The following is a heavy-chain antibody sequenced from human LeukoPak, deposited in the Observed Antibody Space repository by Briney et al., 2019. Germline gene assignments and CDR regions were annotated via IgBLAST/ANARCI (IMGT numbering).Heavy chain of an antibody. CDR3: ERVVGTPYYDFWSGSYYMDV. CDR1: GYTYTSYV. CDR2: TSAYNGST. V-gene: IGHV1-18*01. Sequence: ASVKVSCQAAGYTYTSYVSSWVRQAPGQGHEWMGWTSAYNGSTNYAQKLQGRVTMTTDTSTSTAYIELRSLRSDDTAVYYCERVVGTPYYDFWSGSYYMDVWGKGTTVTVSS. D-gene: IGHD3-3*01. J-gene: IGHJ6*03.